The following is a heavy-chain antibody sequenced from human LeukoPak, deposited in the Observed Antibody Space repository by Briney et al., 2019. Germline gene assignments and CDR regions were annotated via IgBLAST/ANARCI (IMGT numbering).Heavy chain of an antibody. J-gene: IGHJ4*02. CDR1: GFTFSSYA. Sequence: GGSLRLSCAASGFTFSSYAMSWVRQAPGKGLEWVSAISGSGGSTYYADSVKGRFTISRDNSKNTLYLQMNSLRAEDTAVYYCAKNAYSRITIFGVVIMGYFDYWGQGTLVTVSS. D-gene: IGHD3-3*01. CDR2: ISGSGGST. V-gene: IGHV3-23*01. CDR3: AKNAYSRITIFGVVIMGYFDY.